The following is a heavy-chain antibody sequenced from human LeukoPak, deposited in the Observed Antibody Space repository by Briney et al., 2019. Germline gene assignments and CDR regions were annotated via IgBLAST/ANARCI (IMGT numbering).Heavy chain of an antibody. CDR1: GFTFDDYG. V-gene: IGHV3-20*04. Sequence: GGSLRLSCAASGFTFDDYGMSWVRQAPGKGLEWVSGINWNGGSTGYADSVKGRFTISRDNAKNSLYLQMNSLRAEDTALYYCARDRLRSGSYGPIDYWGQGTLVTLS. J-gene: IGHJ4*02. D-gene: IGHD1-26*01. CDR3: ARDRLRSGSYGPIDY. CDR2: INWNGGST.